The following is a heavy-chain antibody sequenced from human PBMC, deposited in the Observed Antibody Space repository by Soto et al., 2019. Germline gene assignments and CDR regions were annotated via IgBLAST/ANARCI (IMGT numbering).Heavy chain of an antibody. D-gene: IGHD5-18*01. V-gene: IGHV3-7*01. CDR3: ARAGIQLWFTMSADYYYYGMDV. CDR1: GFTFSSYW. Sequence: PGGSLRLSCAASGFTFSSYWMSWVHQAPGKGLEWVANIKQDGSEKYYVDSVKGRFTISRDNAKNSLYLQMNSLRAEDTAVYYCARAGIQLWFTMSADYYYYGMDVWGQGTTVTVSS. J-gene: IGHJ6*02. CDR2: IKQDGSEK.